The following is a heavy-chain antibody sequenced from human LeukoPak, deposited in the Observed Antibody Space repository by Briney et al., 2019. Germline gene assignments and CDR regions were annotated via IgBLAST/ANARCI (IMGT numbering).Heavy chain of an antibody. J-gene: IGHJ4*02. CDR2: ISGSGGST. V-gene: IGHV3-23*01. Sequence: GGSLRLSCAASGFTFSSYAMSWVRQAPGKGLEWVSGISGSGGSTYYADSVKGRFTISRDNSKNTLYLQMNSLRAEDTAVYYCANGRIVGATRSPFDYWGQGTLVTVSS. CDR1: GFTFSSYA. D-gene: IGHD1-26*01. CDR3: ANGRIVGATRSPFDY.